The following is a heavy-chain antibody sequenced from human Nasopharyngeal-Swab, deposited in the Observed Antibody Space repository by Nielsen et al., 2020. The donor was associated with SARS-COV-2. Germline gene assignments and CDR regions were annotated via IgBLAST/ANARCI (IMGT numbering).Heavy chain of an antibody. V-gene: IGHV3-23*01. CDR2: ISGSGGST. CDR1: RFTFSSYA. Sequence: GESLKISCAASRFTFSSYAMSWVRQAPGKGLEWVSAISGSGGSTYYADSVKGRFTISRDNSKNTLYLQMNSLRAEDTAVYYCANLYPNYFDYWGQGTLVTVSS. J-gene: IGHJ4*02. CDR3: ANLYPNYFDY. D-gene: IGHD2-2*01.